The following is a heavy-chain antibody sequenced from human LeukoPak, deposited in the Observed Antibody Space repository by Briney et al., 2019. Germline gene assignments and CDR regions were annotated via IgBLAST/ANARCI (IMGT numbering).Heavy chain of an antibody. J-gene: IGHJ4*02. D-gene: IGHD6-6*01. CDR1: GFTFSSYV. V-gene: IGHV3-23*01. CDR2: ISASGGAT. CDR3: AIDLKDGDY. Sequence: GGSLRLSCAASGFTFSSYVMNWVRQGPEKGLEWVSAISASGGATYYADSVKGRFTISRDNSKNTLYLQMNSLRAEDTAMYYCAIDLKDGDYWGQGTLVTVSS.